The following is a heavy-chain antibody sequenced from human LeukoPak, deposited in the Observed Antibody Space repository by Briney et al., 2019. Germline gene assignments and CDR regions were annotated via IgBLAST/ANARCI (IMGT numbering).Heavy chain of an antibody. V-gene: IGHV3-64*01. Sequence: GGSLRLSCAASGFSFSNYAMHWVRQAPGKGLEYVSGISGDGGTTYYANAVKGRFTISRDNSKTTLYLQMGSLRAEDMAIYYCMNNSIQPVGRVRRHAFDMWSQGTMVTVSS. D-gene: IGHD1-26*01. CDR3: MNNSIQPVGRVRRHAFDM. CDR2: ISGDGGTT. CDR1: GFSFSNYA. J-gene: IGHJ3*02.